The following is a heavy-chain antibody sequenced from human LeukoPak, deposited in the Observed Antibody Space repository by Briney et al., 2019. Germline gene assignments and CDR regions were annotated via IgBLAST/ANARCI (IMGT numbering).Heavy chain of an antibody. V-gene: IGHV3-23*03. CDR1: GFTFTTYV. J-gene: IGHJ3*02. CDR2: IYSGGST. Sequence: GGSLRLSCAASGFTFTTYVMSWVRQAPGKGLEWVSVIYSGGSTYYADSVKGRFTISRDNSKNTLYLQMNSLRAEDTAVYYCAKVYSSSIRSAFDIWGQGTMVTVSS. CDR3: AKVYSSSIRSAFDI. D-gene: IGHD6-6*01.